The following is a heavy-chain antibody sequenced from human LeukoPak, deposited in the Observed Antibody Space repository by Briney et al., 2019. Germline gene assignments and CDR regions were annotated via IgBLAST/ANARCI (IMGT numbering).Heavy chain of an antibody. CDR2: IITYNGNT. J-gene: IGHJ5*02. CDR1: GYTFTSYG. Sequence: ASVKVSCKASGYTFTSYGISWVRQAPGQGLEWMGCIITYNGNTNYAQKLQGRVTMTTDTSTSTAYMELRSLRSDDTAVYYCARDTKRSRARWENLGIDPWGQGTLVTVSS. D-gene: IGHD3-16*01. CDR3: ARDTKRSRARWENLGIDP. V-gene: IGHV1-18*01.